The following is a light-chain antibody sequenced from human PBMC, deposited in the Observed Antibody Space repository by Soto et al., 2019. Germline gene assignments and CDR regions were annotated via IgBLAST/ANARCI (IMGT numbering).Light chain of an antibody. CDR1: QSISNR. J-gene: IGKJ1*01. Sequence: DIQMTQFPSTLSASVGDRVTVTCRASQSISNRLAWFQQKSGEAPKILIHKVSSLESGVPSRFSGSGSGTEFTLTISSLQPDDFATYYCQQYNTYSWTFGQGTKVDIK. CDR3: QQYNTYSWT. CDR2: KVS. V-gene: IGKV1-5*03.